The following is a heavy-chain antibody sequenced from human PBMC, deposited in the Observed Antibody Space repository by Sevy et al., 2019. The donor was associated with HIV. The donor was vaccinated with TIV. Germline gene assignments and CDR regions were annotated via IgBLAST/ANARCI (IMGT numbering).Heavy chain of an antibody. D-gene: IGHD2-2*01. V-gene: IGHV7-4-1*02. J-gene: IGHJ6*02. CDR1: GYTFTSYV. Sequence: ASVKVSCKASGYTFTSYVMNWVRQAPGQGLEWMGWINTNTGNPTYAQVFTGRFVFSLDTSVSTAYLQISSLKAEDTAVYYCARGECSSSSCYYYYGMDVWGQGATVTVSS. CDR3: ARGECSSSSCYYYYGMDV. CDR2: INTNTGNP.